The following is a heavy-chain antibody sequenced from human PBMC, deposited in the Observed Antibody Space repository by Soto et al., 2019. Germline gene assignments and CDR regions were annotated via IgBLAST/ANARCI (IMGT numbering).Heavy chain of an antibody. CDR3: AKDQASGQGSFDS. J-gene: IGHJ4*02. CDR1: GFTFNIYG. V-gene: IGHV3-30*18. Sequence: PVGSLRLSCAASGFTFNIYGMHWVRQAPDKGLEWVALISYDGSNQYYADSVKGRFTISRDNSKNTLSLQMNSLRADDTAVYYCAKDQASGQGSFDSWGQGTLVTVSS. CDR2: ISYDGSNQ.